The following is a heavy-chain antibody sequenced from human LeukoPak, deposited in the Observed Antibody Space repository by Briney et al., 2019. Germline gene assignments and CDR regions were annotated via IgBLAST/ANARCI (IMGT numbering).Heavy chain of an antibody. CDR3: ARYYDFWSGYYSGMDV. J-gene: IGHJ6*02. CDR1: GYTFTSYD. CDR2: MNPNSGNT. D-gene: IGHD3-3*01. V-gene: IGHV1-8*01. Sequence: ASVKVSCKASGYTFTSYDINWVRQATGQGPEWMGWMNPNSGNTGYAQKFQGRVTMTRNTSISTAYMELSSLRSEDTAVYCCARYYDFWSGYYSGMDVWGQGTTVTVSS.